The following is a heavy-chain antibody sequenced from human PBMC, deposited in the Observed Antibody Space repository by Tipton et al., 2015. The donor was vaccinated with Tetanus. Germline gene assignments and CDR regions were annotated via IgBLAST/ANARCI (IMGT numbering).Heavy chain of an antibody. Sequence: QLVQSGAEVKKPGASIQVSCKASGYILTDYHIHWVRQAPGLGLEWMGIINSSSNFTTHAQKFQGRVTMTRDTSTSTVFMELSNVTSGGGAGDYGARGGMALGERGFGAVLDDWGRGTLVTVSS. V-gene: IGHV1-46*01. CDR3: ARGGMALGERGFGAVLDD. D-gene: IGHD3-10*01. CDR1: GYILTDYH. CDR2: INSSSNFT. J-gene: IGHJ4*02.